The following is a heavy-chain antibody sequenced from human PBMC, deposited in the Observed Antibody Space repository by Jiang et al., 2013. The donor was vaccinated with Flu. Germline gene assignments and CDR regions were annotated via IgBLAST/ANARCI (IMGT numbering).Heavy chain of an antibody. CDR3: TGGAPDLDY. V-gene: IGHV6-1*01. CDR2: TYHRSKWHN. Sequence: QTLSLTCAISGDSVSSNSASWNWIRQSPPRGLEWLGRTYHRSKWHNDYALSVKSRITIKPDTSKNQFSLQLNSVTPEDTAVYYCTGGAPDLDYWGQGTLVTVSS. J-gene: IGHJ4*02. CDR1: GDSVSSNSAS.